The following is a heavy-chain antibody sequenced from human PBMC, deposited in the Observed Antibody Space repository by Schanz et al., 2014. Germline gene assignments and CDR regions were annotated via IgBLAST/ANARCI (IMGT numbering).Heavy chain of an antibody. CDR3: ARVGRSSSSPHGSSGDY. CDR2: IYFNGIT. CDR1: GGSISGYY. D-gene: IGHD6-6*01. Sequence: QVQLQESGPGLEKPSETLSLTCTVSGGSISGYYWTWVRQSPGKGLEWIGYIYFNGITYYKPSLKARLIISVDTSKNQFSLKLSSVTAADTAVYYCARVGRSSSSPHGSSGDYWGQGTLVTVSS. J-gene: IGHJ4*02. V-gene: IGHV4-59*12.